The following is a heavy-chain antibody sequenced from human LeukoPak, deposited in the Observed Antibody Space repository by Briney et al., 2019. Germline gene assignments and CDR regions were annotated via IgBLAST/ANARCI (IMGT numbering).Heavy chain of an antibody. CDR2: ISALTGKT. CDR1: VYTFSIYG. Sequence: ASVKVSRKASVYTFSIYGIMWVRQTPRQGREWMGWISALTGKTKNIEKYQGRVSWTPDSSTNTAYMEMRRLTPDDTAVYYCARDEGEWESRNYWGQGTQIIVSS. V-gene: IGHV1-18*01. J-gene: IGHJ4*02. CDR3: ARDEGEWESRNY. D-gene: IGHD1-26*01.